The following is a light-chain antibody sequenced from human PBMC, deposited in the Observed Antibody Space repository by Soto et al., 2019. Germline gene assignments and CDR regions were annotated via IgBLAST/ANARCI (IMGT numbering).Light chain of an antibody. J-gene: IGKJ3*01. CDR3: LHLNSYSPDT. CDR1: QGISSY. V-gene: IGKV1-9*01. Sequence: DIQLTQSPSFLSASVGDRVTITCRASQGISSYLAWYQQKPGTAPKLLIFAASTLQNGVPSRFSGSGSGTEFTLTISSPQPEDFATYYCLHLNSYSPDTFGPGTKVDIK. CDR2: AAS.